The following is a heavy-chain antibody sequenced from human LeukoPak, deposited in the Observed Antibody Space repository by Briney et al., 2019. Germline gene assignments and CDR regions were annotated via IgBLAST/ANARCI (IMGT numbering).Heavy chain of an antibody. CDR1: GFTVSSNY. V-gene: IGHV3-66*01. D-gene: IGHD2-2*01. Sequence: PGGSLRLSCAASGFTVSSNYMSWVRQAPGKGLEWVSVIYSGGSTYYADSVKGRFTISRDNSKNTLYLQMNSLRAADTAVYYCARDFRSPGYCSSTSCLEDYWGQGTLVTVSS. CDR2: IYSGGST. CDR3: ARDFRSPGYCSSTSCLEDY. J-gene: IGHJ4*02.